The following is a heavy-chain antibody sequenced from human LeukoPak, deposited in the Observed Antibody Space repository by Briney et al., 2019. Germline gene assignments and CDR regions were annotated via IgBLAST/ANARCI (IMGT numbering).Heavy chain of an antibody. CDR1: GFTVSGTY. V-gene: IGHV3-53*01. J-gene: IGHJ4*02. CDR2: IYSDDTR. Sequence: GGSLRLSCAASGFTVSGTYMSWVRQAPGKGLGWVSIIYSDDTRYSADSVKGRFTISRDNSKNTLYLQMNSLRAEDTAVYYCARSDYTSGWYFYYWGQGTLVTVSS. D-gene: IGHD6-19*01. CDR3: ARSDYTSGWYFYY.